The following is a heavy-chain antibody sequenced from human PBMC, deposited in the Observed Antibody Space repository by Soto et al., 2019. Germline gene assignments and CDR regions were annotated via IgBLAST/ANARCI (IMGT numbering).Heavy chain of an antibody. CDR2: IYHSGST. Sequence: SETLSLTCAGSCGSISSGGYSWSWIRQPPGKGLEWIGYIYHSGSTYYNPPLKSRVTISVDRSKNQFSLKLSSVTAADTAVYYCARAHYGDYGYGMDVWGQGTTVTVSS. CDR3: ARAHYGDYGYGMDV. J-gene: IGHJ6*02. CDR1: CGSISSGGYS. D-gene: IGHD4-17*01. V-gene: IGHV4-30-2*01.